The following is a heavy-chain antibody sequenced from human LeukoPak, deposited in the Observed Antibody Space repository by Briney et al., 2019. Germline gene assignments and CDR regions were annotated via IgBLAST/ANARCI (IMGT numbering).Heavy chain of an antibody. CDR1: GYTFTGYY. Sequence: ASVKVSCKASGYTFTGYYMHWVRQAPGQGLEWMGWINPNSGGTNYAQKFQGWVTMTRDTSISTAYMELSRLRSDDTAVYYCASINYDILTGYRDYWGQGTLVTVSS. J-gene: IGHJ4*02. D-gene: IGHD3-9*01. CDR3: ASINYDILTGYRDY. CDR2: INPNSGGT. V-gene: IGHV1-2*04.